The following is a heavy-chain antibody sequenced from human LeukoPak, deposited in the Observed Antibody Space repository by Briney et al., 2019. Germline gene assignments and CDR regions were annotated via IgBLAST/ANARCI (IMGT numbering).Heavy chain of an antibody. Sequence: GGSLRLSCAASGFTFSSYAMSWVRQAPGKGLEWVSAISGSGGSTYYADSVKGRFTISRDNAKNSLYLQMNSLRAEDTAVYYCARGRQQLVRNWGQGTLVTVSS. CDR1: GFTFSSYA. CDR3: ARGRQQLVRN. CDR2: ISGSGGST. D-gene: IGHD6-13*01. V-gene: IGHV3-23*01. J-gene: IGHJ4*02.